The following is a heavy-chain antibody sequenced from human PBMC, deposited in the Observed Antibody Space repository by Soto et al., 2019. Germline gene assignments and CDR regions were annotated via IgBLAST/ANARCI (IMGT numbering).Heavy chain of an antibody. V-gene: IGHV4-61*01. CDR2: IYYSGST. Sequence: SSETLSLTCTVSGGSVSSGSYYWSWIRQPPGKGLEWIGYIYYSGSTNYNPSLKSRVTISVDTSKNQFSLKLSSVTAADTAVYYCARDITLNYWGQGTLVTVSS. J-gene: IGHJ4*02. D-gene: IGHD3-16*01. CDR3: ARDITLNY. CDR1: GGSVSSGSYY.